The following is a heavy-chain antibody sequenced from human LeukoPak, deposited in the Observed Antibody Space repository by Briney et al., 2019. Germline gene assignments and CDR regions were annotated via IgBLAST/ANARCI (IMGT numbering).Heavy chain of an antibody. J-gene: IGHJ4*02. CDR3: AKDTYYHDSSGFPDY. Sequence: GGSLRLSCAASGFTFRSFWMTWVRQAPGKGMELLANIKEDGSDANYVDAVKGRFTISRDNAKDPLYLQMDSVRPEHTAVYYCAKDTYYHDSSGFPDYWGQGALVTVSS. D-gene: IGHD3-22*01. CDR2: IKEDGSDA. CDR1: GFTFRSFW. V-gene: IGHV3-7*01.